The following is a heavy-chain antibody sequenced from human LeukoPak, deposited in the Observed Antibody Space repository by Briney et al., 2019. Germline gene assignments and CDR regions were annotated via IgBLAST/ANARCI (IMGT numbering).Heavy chain of an antibody. CDR1: GGSISSYY. V-gene: IGHV4-59*01. J-gene: IGHJ4*02. CDR2: IYYSGST. Sequence: SETLSPTCTVSGGSISSYYWSWIRQPPGKGLEWIGYIYYSGSTNYNPSLKSRVTISVDTSKNQFSLKLSSVTAADTAVYYCARRTSITIFGVVQRTTDYWGQGTLVTVSS. D-gene: IGHD3-3*01. CDR3: ARRTSITIFGVVQRTTDY.